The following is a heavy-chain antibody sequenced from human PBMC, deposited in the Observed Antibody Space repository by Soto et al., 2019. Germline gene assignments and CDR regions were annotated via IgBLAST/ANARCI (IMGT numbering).Heavy chain of an antibody. J-gene: IGHJ4*02. V-gene: IGHV2-5*02. D-gene: IGHD4-17*01. CDR1: GFSLSNSGVG. Sequence: QITLKESGPSPVKPTQTLTVTCTFSGFSLSNSGVGVAWIRQPPGKALEWLALIYGDNDKRYSPSLKTRLTITKDTSNTQVVLTTTNLHPADTATYYCAHCALHDSGDHDPGTSHVFDSWGQGTLVTVSS. CDR3: AHCALHDSGDHDPGTSHVFDS. CDR2: IYGDNDK.